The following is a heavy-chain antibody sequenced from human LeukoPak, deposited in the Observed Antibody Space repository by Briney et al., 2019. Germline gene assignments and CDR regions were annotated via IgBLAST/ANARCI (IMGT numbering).Heavy chain of an antibody. J-gene: IGHJ5*02. CDR3: ARVFPNGPRGWPSQVSWFDP. V-gene: IGHV1-18*01. CDR2: ISAYNGNT. CDR1: GYTFTSYG. Sequence: ASVKVSCKASGYTFTSYGISWVRQAPGQGLEWMGWISAYNGNTNYAQKLQGRDTMTTDTSTSTAYMELRSLRSDDTAVYYCARVFPNGPRGWPSQVSWFDPWGQGTLVTVSS. D-gene: IGHD6-19*01.